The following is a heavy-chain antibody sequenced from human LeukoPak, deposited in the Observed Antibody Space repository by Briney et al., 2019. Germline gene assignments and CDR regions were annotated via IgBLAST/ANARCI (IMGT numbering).Heavy chain of an antibody. CDR2: INTDGSST. Sequence: GGSLRLSCAASGFTFGTYWMHWVRQAPGKGLVWVSRINTDGSSTNYADSVKGRFTISRDNAKNTVYLQMNSLRAEDTAVYYCARVIVDTGYDAFDIWGQGTMVTVSS. CDR3: ARVIVDTGYDAFDI. J-gene: IGHJ3*02. V-gene: IGHV3-74*01. CDR1: GFTFGTYW. D-gene: IGHD5-18*01.